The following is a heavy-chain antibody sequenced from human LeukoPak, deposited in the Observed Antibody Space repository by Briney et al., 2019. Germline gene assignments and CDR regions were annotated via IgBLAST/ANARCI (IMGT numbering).Heavy chain of an antibody. CDR2: XXYDGSNK. Sequence: RLXCTAXGLDFGTXAMXXVRXXXXXXXXXVAXXXYDGSNKYYADSVKGRFTISRDNSKNTLYLQMNSLRAEDTAVYYCARDRAPYYDFWFGGGYFDYWGQGTLVTVSS. D-gene: IGHD3-3*01. J-gene: IGHJ4*02. CDR3: ARDRAPYYDFWFGGGYFDY. CDR1: GLDFGTXA. V-gene: IGHV3-30-3*01.